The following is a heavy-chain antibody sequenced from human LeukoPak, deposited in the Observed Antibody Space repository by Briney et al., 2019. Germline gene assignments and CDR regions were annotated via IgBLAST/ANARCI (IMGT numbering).Heavy chain of an antibody. V-gene: IGHV3-53*05. D-gene: IGHD4-23*01. CDR2: IYRDGST. CDR3: TDAVAG. Sequence: GGSLRLSCAASGLSVGDNYVTWVRQPPGKGLEWVSVIYRDGSTYYADSVKGRFTISRDNSKNTLYLQMNSLRVEDTAVYYCTDAVAGWGQGTLVTVSS. CDR1: GLSVGDNY. J-gene: IGHJ4*02.